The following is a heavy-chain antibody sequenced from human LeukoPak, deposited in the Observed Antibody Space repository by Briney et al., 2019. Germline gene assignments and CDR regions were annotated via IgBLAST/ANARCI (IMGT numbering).Heavy chain of an antibody. V-gene: IGHV3-23*01. CDR1: GFTFSSYA. Sequence: GGSLRLSCAASGFTFSSYAISWVRQAPGKGLEWVSAISGSGGSTYYADSVKGRFTISRDNSKNTLYLQMNSLRAEDTAVYYCAKDKMRVVVMWFDPWGQGTLVTVSS. J-gene: IGHJ5*02. CDR3: AKDKMRVVVMWFDP. D-gene: IGHD3-22*01. CDR2: ISGSGGST.